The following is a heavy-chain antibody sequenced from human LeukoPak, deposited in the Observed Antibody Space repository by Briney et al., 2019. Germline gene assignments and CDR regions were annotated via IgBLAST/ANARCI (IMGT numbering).Heavy chain of an antibody. D-gene: IGHD6-13*01. CDR3: ARDLYSSGWYGY. CDR1: GYTFTSYN. V-gene: IGHV1-46*01. J-gene: IGHJ4*02. CDR2: INPSGGST. Sequence: GASVKVSCKASGYTFTSYNMHWVRQPPGQGLEWMGIINPSGGSTSYAQRFQGRVTMTRDKPTSTVYMELSSLRPEDTAVYYCARDLYSSGWYGYWGQGTLVTVSS.